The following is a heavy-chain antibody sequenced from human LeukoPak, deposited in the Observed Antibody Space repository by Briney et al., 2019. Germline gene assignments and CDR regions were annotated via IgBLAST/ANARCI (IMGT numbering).Heavy chain of an antibody. CDR2: IKTKSDGGPT. D-gene: IGHD4/OR15-4a*01. CDR1: GFTFTNAW. V-gene: IGHV3-15*07. Sequence: PGGSLRLSCVASGFTFTNAWMNWVRQAPGKGLEWVGRIKTKSDGGPTDYAAFVEGRFTISGDDSKNTLYLQMNSLKTEDTAVYYCTTGIDYGGGYWGQGTLVTVSS. J-gene: IGHJ4*02. CDR3: TTGIDYGGGY.